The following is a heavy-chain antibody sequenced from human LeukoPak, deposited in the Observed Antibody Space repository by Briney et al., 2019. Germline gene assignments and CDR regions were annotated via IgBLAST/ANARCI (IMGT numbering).Heavy chain of an antibody. J-gene: IGHJ4*02. V-gene: IGHV3-30*04. D-gene: IGHD6-13*01. CDR3: AKDVRSSWYYFDY. CDR1: GFTFSNYA. Sequence: GGSLRLSCAASGFTFSNYAMHWVRQAPGKGLEWMSVISYDGRNKYFADSVKGRFTLSRDNSKNTLYLQMNSLRAEDTAVYYCAKDVRSSWYYFDYWGQGTLVTVSS. CDR2: ISYDGRNK.